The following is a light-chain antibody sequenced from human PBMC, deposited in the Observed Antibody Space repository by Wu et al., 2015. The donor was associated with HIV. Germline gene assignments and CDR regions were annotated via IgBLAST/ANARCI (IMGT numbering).Light chain of an antibody. CDR1: QSISSD. CDR3: QQYNSHSRT. J-gene: IGKJ1*01. Sequence: DIQMTQSPSSLSASVGDRVTITCRASQSISSDLKWYQQKPGAAPQLLIYAASSLQSGVPSRFSGSGSGTEFTLTISSLQPDDFATYYCQQYNSHSRTFGQGTKVEIK. CDR2: AAS. V-gene: IGKV1-17*01.